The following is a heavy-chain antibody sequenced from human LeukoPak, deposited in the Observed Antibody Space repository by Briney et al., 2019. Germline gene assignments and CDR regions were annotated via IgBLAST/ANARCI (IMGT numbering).Heavy chain of an antibody. CDR2: INEHGSEI. V-gene: IGHV3-7*01. J-gene: IGHJ4*02. D-gene: IGHD3-16*01. CDR3: ARNWAHLDF. Sequence: PGESLRLSCAASGFTFSSPWMNWVRQAPGKGLEWVANINEHGSEIYYVDSVKGRFTIARDNAKSSLSLQMNSLRVEDTAVYYRARNWAHLDFWGQGTLVTVSS. CDR1: GFTFSSPW.